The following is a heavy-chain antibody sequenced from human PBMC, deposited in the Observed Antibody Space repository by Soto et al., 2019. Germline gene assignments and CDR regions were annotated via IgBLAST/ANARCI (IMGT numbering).Heavy chain of an antibody. CDR2: INHSGST. CDR3: ARPKTWNYGPRLTNAFDI. CDR1: GGSFSGYY. J-gene: IGHJ3*02. Sequence: QVQLQQWGAGLLKPSETLSLTCAVYGGSFSGYYWSWIRQPPGKGLEWIGEINHSGSTNYNPSLKSLVTISVDTSKNQFSLKLSSVTAADTAVYYCARPKTWNYGPRLTNAFDIWGQGTMVTVSS. D-gene: IGHD1-7*01. V-gene: IGHV4-34*01.